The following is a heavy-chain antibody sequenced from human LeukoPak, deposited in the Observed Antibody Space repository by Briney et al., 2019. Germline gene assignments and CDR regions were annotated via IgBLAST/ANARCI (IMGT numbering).Heavy chain of an antibody. V-gene: IGHV1-46*01. D-gene: IGHD3-10*01. CDR2: INPSGGST. J-gene: IGHJ3*02. Sequence: GASVKVSCKASGYTFTSYYMHWVRQAPGQGLEWMGIINPSGGSTSYAQKFQGRVTMTRDMSTSTVYMELSSLRAEDTAVYYCANVMVRTYDAFDIWGQGTMVTVSS. CDR1: GYTFTSYY. CDR3: ANVMVRTYDAFDI.